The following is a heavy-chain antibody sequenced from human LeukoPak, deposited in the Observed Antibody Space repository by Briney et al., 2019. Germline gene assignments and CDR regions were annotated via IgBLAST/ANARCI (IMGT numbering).Heavy chain of an antibody. D-gene: IGHD2-15*01. CDR2: ISRTGSYI. J-gene: IGHJ4*02. CDR3: ARVLETDCRGGSCYSGLDY. CDR1: GFTFSSYN. Sequence: PGRSLRLSCAASGFTFSSYNMNWVRQAPGRGLEWVSSISRTGSYIYYADSVKGRFTISRDNAQNSLYLQMNSLRVEDTAVYYCARVLETDCRGGSCYSGLDYWGQGTLVTVSS. V-gene: IGHV3-21*01.